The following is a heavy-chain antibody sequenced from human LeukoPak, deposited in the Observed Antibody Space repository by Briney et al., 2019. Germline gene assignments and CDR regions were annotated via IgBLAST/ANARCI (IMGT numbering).Heavy chain of an antibody. D-gene: IGHD2-15*01. CDR2: MNPNSGNT. CDR3: ARGSLYCSGGGCYYMDV. V-gene: IGHV1-8*01. Sequence: ASVKVSCKASGYTFTSYDINWVRQATGQGLEWMGWMNPNSGNTGYAQKFQGRVTMTRNTSISTAYMELSSLRSEGTAVYDCARGSLYCSGGGCYYMDVWGKGTTVTVSS. CDR1: GYTFTSYD. J-gene: IGHJ6*03.